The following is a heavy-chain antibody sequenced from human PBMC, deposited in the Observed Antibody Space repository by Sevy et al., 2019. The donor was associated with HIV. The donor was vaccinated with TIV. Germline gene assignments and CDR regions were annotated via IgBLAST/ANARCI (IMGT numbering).Heavy chain of an antibody. CDR2: IYSGGST. CDR1: GFTVSSNY. J-gene: IGHJ5*02. Sequence: GGSLRLSCAASGFTVSSNYMSWVRQAPGKGLEWVSVIYSGGSTYYADSVKGRFTISRHNSKNTLYLQMNSLRAEDTAVYYCARVWYSSSSTPFYPWGQGTLVTVSS. D-gene: IGHD6-6*01. CDR3: ARVWYSSSSTPFYP. V-gene: IGHV3-53*04.